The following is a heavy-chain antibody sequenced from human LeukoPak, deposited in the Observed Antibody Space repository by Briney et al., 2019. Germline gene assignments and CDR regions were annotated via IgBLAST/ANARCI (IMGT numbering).Heavy chain of an antibody. CDR3: ASGAGDQGGDY. CDR1: GGTFSSYT. Sequence: SVKVSCMASGGTFSSYTISWVRQAPGQGLEWMGRIIPILGIANYAQKFQGRVTITADKSASTAYMELSSLRSEDTAVYYCASGAGDQGGDYWGQGTLVAVSS. J-gene: IGHJ4*02. D-gene: IGHD7-27*01. CDR2: IIPILGIA. V-gene: IGHV1-69*02.